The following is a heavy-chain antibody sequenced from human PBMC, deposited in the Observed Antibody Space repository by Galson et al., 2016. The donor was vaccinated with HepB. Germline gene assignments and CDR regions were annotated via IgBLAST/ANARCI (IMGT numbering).Heavy chain of an antibody. J-gene: IGHJ4*02. CDR2: ISYDAGNK. V-gene: IGHV3-30*04. CDR1: GFIFGSYA. Sequence: SLRLSCAASGFIFGSYAMHWVRQAPGKGLEWVAMISYDAGNKYYLDSVKGRFTISRVNPKNTLDLQMNSLREEDTAIYYCARVGYRDNQFFDFWGQGTLVAVSS. CDR3: ARVGYRDNQFFDF. D-gene: IGHD5-18*01.